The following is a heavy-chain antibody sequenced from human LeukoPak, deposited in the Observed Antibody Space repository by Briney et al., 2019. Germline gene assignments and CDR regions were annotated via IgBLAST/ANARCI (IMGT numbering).Heavy chain of an antibody. CDR3: ARSPRGYCSGGSCYSYGY. V-gene: IGHV1-2*02. CDR1: GYTFTGYY. Sequence: ASVKVSCKASGYTFTGYYMHWVRQAPGQGLGWMGWINPNSGGTNYAQKFQGRVTMTRDTSISKAYMELSRLRSDDTAVYYCARSPRGYCSGGSCYSYGYWGQGTLVTVSS. CDR2: INPNSGGT. D-gene: IGHD2-15*01. J-gene: IGHJ4*02.